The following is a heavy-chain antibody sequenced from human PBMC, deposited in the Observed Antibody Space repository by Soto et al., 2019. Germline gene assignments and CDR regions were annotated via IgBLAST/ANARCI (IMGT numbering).Heavy chain of an antibody. D-gene: IGHD2-2*01. CDR1: GFTFGDYA. J-gene: IGHJ4*02. CDR3: NRGYSSSTSRYVFDY. CDR2: IRSKAYGGTT. Sequence: GSLRLSCTASGFTFGDYAMSWFRQAPGKGLEWVGFIRSKAYGGTTEYAASVKGRFTISRDDSKSIAYLQMNSLKTEDTAVYYCNRGYSSSTSRYVFDYWGQGTLVTVSS. V-gene: IGHV3-49*03.